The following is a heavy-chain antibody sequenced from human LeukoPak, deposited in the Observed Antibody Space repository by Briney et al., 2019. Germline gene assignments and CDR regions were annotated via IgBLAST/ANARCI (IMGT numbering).Heavy chain of an antibody. Sequence: GGSLRLSCAASGFISRDYPMSWVRQTPGKGLEWVSSISAGGGGIYYADSVKGRFTVSRDDSKNTLYLQMNSLRVEDTALYYCAEESNGRRFDFDYWGQGTLATVSS. CDR1: GFISRDYP. J-gene: IGHJ4*02. V-gene: IGHV3-23*01. CDR2: ISAGGGGI. D-gene: IGHD1-26*01. CDR3: AEESNGRRFDFDY.